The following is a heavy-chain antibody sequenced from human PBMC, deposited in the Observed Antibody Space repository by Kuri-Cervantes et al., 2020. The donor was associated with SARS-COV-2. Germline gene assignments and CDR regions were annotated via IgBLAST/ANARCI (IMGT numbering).Heavy chain of an antibody. CDR1: GSTFSSYS. CDR3: ARLVTTDYGIDV. D-gene: IGHD1/OR15-1a*01. V-gene: IGHV3-48*02. Sequence: GEFLKISWAASGSTFSSYSMNWVRQAPGKGLQWVLYISSSSSTIYYADSVKGRFTISRDNAKTSLYLQMNSLRDEDTAVYYCARLVTTDYGIDVWGQGTTVTVSS. J-gene: IGHJ6*02. CDR2: ISSSSSTI.